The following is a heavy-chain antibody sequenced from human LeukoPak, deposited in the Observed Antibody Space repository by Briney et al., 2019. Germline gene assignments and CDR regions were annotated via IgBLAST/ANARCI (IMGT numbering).Heavy chain of an antibody. J-gene: IGHJ4*02. CDR1: GYSISSDYY. CDR3: ASPVGATTGFDY. D-gene: IGHD1-26*01. Sequence: SETLSLTCAVSGYSISSDYYWGWIRQPPGKGLEWIGSIYHSGSTYYNPSLKSRVTISVDTSKNQFSLKLSSVTAADTAVYYCASPVGATTGFDYWGQGTLVTVSS. V-gene: IGHV4-38-2*01. CDR2: IYHSGST.